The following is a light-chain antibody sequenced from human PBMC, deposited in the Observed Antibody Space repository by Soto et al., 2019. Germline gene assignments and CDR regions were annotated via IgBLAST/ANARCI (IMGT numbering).Light chain of an antibody. Sequence: EIQMSQSASSLSASVGDRVTITCQASQDISNYLNWYQQKQGTAPKLLIYAASTLQSGVPSRFSGSGSGTDGTLTVSSLKKEDASTYYCQHLNSYTRTFGHGTKVDIK. CDR3: QHLNSYTRT. CDR1: QDISNY. V-gene: IGKV1-9*01. J-gene: IGKJ1*01. CDR2: AAS.